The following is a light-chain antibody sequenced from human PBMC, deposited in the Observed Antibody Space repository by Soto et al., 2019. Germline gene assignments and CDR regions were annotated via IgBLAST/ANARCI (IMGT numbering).Light chain of an antibody. V-gene: IGKV1-39*01. CDR2: AAS. Sequence: DIQITQSPSPLSASVRDKVTITFRASQSISSYLNWYQQKPGKAPKLLIYAASSLQSGVPSRFSGSGSGTDFTLTISSLQPEDFATYYCQQSYSTLYTFGQGTKVDIK. CDR3: QQSYSTLYT. J-gene: IGKJ2*01. CDR1: QSISSY.